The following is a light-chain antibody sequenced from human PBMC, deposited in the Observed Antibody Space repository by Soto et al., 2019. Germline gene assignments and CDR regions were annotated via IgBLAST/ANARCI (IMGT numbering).Light chain of an antibody. V-gene: IGKV3-20*01. CDR2: GAS. Sequence: EIVMTQSPATLSVSRVETTILSCISSQSINSDVAWYQQKVGQTPRLLIFGASSRATGTPDRFSGSGSGTDFTLTISRLEPEDFAVYYCQQYGSSPPWTFGQGTKVDIK. J-gene: IGKJ1*01. CDR1: QSINSD. CDR3: QQYGSSPPWT.